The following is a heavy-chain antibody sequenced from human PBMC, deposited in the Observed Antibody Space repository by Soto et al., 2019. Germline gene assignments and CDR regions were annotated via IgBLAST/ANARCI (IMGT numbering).Heavy chain of an antibody. V-gene: IGHV3-23*01. CDR2: IGGGGITT. Sequence: GGSLRLSCAASGFTFSSYAMSWVRQAPGKGLEWVSAIGGGGITTYYADSVKGRFTISRDNYRTTLYLEMNSLRAEDTAVYYCARVGSVFLWFGGFSWGQGTLVTVSS. J-gene: IGHJ5*02. CDR3: ARVGSVFLWFGGFS. CDR1: GFTFSSYA. D-gene: IGHD3-10*01.